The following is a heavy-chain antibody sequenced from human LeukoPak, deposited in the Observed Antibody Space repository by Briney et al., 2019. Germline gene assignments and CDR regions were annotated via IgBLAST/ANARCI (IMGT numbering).Heavy chain of an antibody. Sequence: GGSLSLSCAASGFTFSSYSMNWVRQAPGKGLEWVSSISSSSTYIHYPPPVTCRFTTSRDNAKNTLYLQMNSLRADDTAVYYCARGVSSSWVDYWGQGTLVTVSS. D-gene: IGHD6-13*01. J-gene: IGHJ4*02. CDR1: GFTFSSYS. CDR3: ARGVSSSWVDY. V-gene: IGHV3-21*01. CDR2: ISSSSTYI.